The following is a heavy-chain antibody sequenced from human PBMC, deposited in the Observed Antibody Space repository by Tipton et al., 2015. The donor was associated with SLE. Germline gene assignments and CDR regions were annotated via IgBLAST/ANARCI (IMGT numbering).Heavy chain of an antibody. CDR1: RFTFSSYE. V-gene: IGHV3-48*03. Sequence: GSLRLSCAASRFTFSSYEMNWVRQAPGRGLEWISYIGSSGNTIYYAVSVKGRFTISRDNANNSLFLQMNSLRAEDTAVYYCARARTSYDFWSGYYGNFDYWGQGTLVTVSS. CDR3: ARARTSYDFWSGYYGNFDY. CDR2: IGSSGNTI. D-gene: IGHD3-3*01. J-gene: IGHJ4*02.